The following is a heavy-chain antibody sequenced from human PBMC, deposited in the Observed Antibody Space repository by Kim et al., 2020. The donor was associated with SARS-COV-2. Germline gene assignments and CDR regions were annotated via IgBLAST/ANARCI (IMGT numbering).Heavy chain of an antibody. CDR3: ANSLTMVRGRGVYGMDV. D-gene: IGHD3-10*01. J-gene: IGHJ6*02. CDR1: GFTFSSYG. V-gene: IGHV3-33*06. Sequence: GGSLRLSCAASGFTFSSYGMHWVRQAPGKGLEWVAVIWYDGSNKYYADSVKGRFTISRDNSKNTLYLQMNSLRAEDTAVYYCANSLTMVRGRGVYGMDVWGQGTTVTVSS. CDR2: IWYDGSNK.